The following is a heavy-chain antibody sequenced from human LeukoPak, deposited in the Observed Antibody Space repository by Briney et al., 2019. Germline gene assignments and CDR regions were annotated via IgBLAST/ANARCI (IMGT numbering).Heavy chain of an antibody. CDR2: INPSGGST. CDR3: AREGEVIVTDNLFY. V-gene: IGHV1-46*02. CDR1: GFTFNSYG. Sequence: GGSLRLSCAASGFTFNSYGMHWVRQAPGQGLEWMGIINPSGGSTTYAQMFQGRVTMTRDTSTRTVYMELSSLRSEDTAAYYCAREGEVIVTDNLFYWGQGTLVTVSS. J-gene: IGHJ4*02. D-gene: IGHD2-21*01.